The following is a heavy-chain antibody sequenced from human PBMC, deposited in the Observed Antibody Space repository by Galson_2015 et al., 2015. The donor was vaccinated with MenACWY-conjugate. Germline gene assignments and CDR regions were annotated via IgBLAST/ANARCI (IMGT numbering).Heavy chain of an antibody. V-gene: IGHV1-69*13. D-gene: IGHD5-18*01. CDR2: IIPMFGTT. Sequence: SVKVSCKASEVTLNAYTISWVRQAPGQGLEWVGGIIPMFGTTYYAQRFQGRVTITADESTRTAYLDLRSLRSEDTAVYYCARDGYSYGFGFYGMDVWGPGTTVIVSS. CDR1: EVTLNAYT. CDR3: ARDGYSYGFGFYGMDV. J-gene: IGHJ6*02.